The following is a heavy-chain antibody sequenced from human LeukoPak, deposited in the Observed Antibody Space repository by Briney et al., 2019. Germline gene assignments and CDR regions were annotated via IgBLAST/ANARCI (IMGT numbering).Heavy chain of an antibody. CDR3: ARVRKGDDSSGYYYFDY. Sequence: PSETLSLTCTVSGGSISSGGYYWSWIRQPPGKGLEWIGYIYHSGSTYYNPSLKSRVTISVDRSKNQFSLKLSSVTAADTAVYYCARVRKGDDSSGYYYFDYWGQGTLVTVSS. D-gene: IGHD3-22*01. CDR1: GGSISSGGYY. V-gene: IGHV4-30-2*01. J-gene: IGHJ4*02. CDR2: IYHSGST.